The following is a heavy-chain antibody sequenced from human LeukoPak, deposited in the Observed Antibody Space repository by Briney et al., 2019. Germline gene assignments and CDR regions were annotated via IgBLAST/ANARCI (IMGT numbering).Heavy chain of an antibody. V-gene: IGHV4-34*01. CDR1: GGSFSGHY. J-gene: IGHJ4*02. D-gene: IGHD6-13*01. Sequence: SETLSLTCAVYGGSFSGHYWSWIRQPPGKGLEWIGEINHSGSTNYNPSLKSRVTISVDTSKNQFSLKLSSVTAADTAVYYCASRSSSWYDYWGQGTLVTVSS. CDR2: INHSGST. CDR3: ASRSSSWYDY.